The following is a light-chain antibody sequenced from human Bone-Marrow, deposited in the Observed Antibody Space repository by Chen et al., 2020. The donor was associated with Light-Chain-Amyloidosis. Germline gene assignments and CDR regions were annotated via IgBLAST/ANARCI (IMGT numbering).Light chain of an antibody. CDR2: DDS. CDR3: QVWDRSSDRPV. V-gene: IGLV3-21*02. Sequence: SSLLTQPSSVSAAPGQPATIACGGTNIGSTSVHWYQQTPGQAPLLVVYDDSDRPSGIPERLSGSNSGNTATLTISRVEAGDEADYYCQVWDRSSDRPVFGGGTKLTVL. J-gene: IGLJ3*02. CDR1: NIGSTS.